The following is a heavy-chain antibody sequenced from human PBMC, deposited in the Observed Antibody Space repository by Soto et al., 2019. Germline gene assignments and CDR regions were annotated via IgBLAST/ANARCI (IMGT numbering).Heavy chain of an antibody. D-gene: IGHD3-16*01. Sequence: EVQLVQSGGGLVQPGGSLRLSCAASGFTFSSYWMHWVRQAPGKGLVWVSRINLDGGDTNYVDSVKGRFTVSRDNAKNTLYLKMNSLTVEDTGVHRCAKRGLVGPGLAHWGQGTLVAVSS. CDR3: AKRGLVGPGLAH. CDR2: INLDGGDT. J-gene: IGHJ5*02. CDR1: GFTFSSYW. V-gene: IGHV3-74*01.